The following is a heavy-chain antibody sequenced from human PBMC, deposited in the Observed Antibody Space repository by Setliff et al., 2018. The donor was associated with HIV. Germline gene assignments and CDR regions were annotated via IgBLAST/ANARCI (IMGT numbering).Heavy chain of an antibody. CDR3: ARGFSVYSSLDPLLNCFDP. J-gene: IGHJ5*02. Sequence: GASVKVSCKASGYTFTSYSMHWVRQAPGQRLEWMGWINAGNGNTKYSQKFQGRVTITGDTSASTANMELSSLRSEDTAVYYCARGFSVYSSLDPLLNCFDPRGQGTLVTVSS. CDR1: GYTFTSYS. V-gene: IGHV1-3*01. D-gene: IGHD3-22*01. CDR2: INAGNGNT.